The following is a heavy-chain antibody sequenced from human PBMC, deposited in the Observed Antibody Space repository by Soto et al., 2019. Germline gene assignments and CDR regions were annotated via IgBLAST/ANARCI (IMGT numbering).Heavy chain of an antibody. J-gene: IGHJ4*02. V-gene: IGHV4-59*01. Sequence: SETLSLTCTVSGGSISSYYWSWIRQPPGKGLEWIGYIYYSGSTNYNPSLKSRVTISVDTSKNQFSLKLSSVTAADTAVYYCARGRGCTNGVCYTPFFDYWGQGTLVTVSS. CDR1: GGSISSYY. CDR3: ARGRGCTNGVCYTPFFDY. D-gene: IGHD2-8*01. CDR2: IYYSGST.